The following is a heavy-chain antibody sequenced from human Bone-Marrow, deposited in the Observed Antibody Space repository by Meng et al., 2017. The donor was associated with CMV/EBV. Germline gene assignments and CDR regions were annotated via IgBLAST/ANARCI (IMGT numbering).Heavy chain of an antibody. CDR1: GYTFTGYY. D-gene: IGHD1-26*01. CDR3: ARDSGSYLC. J-gene: IGHJ4*02. CDR2: INPNSGGT. Sequence: VPLVQYGAGVKQPGASVKASCKASGYTFTGYYMHWVRPAPGQGLEWMGWINPNSGGTNYAQKFQGRVTMTRDTSISTAYMELSRLRSDDTAVYYCARDSGSYLCWGQGTLVTVSS. V-gene: IGHV1-2*02.